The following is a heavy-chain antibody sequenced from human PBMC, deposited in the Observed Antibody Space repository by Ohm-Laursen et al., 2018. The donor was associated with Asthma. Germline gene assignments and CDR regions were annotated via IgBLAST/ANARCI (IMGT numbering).Heavy chain of an antibody. CDR2: ISTASSFI. J-gene: IGHJ4*02. D-gene: IGHD6-19*01. Sequence: SLRLSCSASGYTFSRYSIHWVRQIPGKGLEWVASISTASSFIYYADSVRGRFTISRDNSKNTLYLQMNSLRAEDTAVYYCARDLRIAVAGTGYWGQGTLVTVSS. CDR1: GYTFSRYS. V-gene: IGHV3-21*01. CDR3: ARDLRIAVAGTGY.